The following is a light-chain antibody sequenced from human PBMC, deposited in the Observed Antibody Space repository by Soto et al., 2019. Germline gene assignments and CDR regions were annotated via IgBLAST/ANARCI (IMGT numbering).Light chain of an antibody. V-gene: IGLV1-44*01. CDR2: TNN. J-gene: IGLJ1*01. Sequence: QSVLTQPPSASGTPGQRVSISCSGSSSNIGSNSVNWYQQLPGTAPKLLIYTNNQRPSGVPDRISGSKSGNSASLAISGLQSEDEADYYCASWDDSLNGPVFGTGTKLTVL. CDR1: SSNIGSNS. CDR3: ASWDDSLNGPV.